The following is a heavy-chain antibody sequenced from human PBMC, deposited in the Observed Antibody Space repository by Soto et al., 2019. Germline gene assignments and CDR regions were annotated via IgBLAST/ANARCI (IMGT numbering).Heavy chain of an antibody. Sequence: EVQLVQSGAEVKKPGESLKISCKGSGYSFSNYWIVWVRQMPGKGLEWMGIIYPGDSETKYSPSFQGQVTISADKSINTAYLQWISLKASDTAMYYCARRRACNPDDWFDPWGQGTLVTVSS. J-gene: IGHJ5*02. CDR3: ARRRACNPDDWFDP. CDR1: GYSFSNYW. V-gene: IGHV5-51*03. CDR2: IYPGDSET. D-gene: IGHD2-15*01.